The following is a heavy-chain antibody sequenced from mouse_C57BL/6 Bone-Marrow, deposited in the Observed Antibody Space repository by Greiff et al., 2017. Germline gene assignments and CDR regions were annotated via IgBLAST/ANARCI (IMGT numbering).Heavy chain of an antibody. J-gene: IGHJ4*01. V-gene: IGHV5-12*01. CDR2: ISNGGGST. Sequence: LQQSGGGLVQPGGSLKLSCAASGFTFSDYYMYWVRQTPEKRLEWVAYISNGGGSTYYPDTVKGRFTISRDNAKNTLYLQMSRLKSEDTAMYYCARQRLMDYWGQGTSVTVSS. D-gene: IGHD3-2*02. CDR3: ARQRLMDY. CDR1: GFTFSDYY.